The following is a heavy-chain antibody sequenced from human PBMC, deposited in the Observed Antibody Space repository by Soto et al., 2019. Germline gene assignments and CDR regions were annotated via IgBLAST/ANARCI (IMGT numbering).Heavy chain of an antibody. D-gene: IGHD5-12*01. CDR2: IIPIFGTA. V-gene: IGHV1-69*01. J-gene: IGHJ4*02. CDR1: GGTFSSYA. Sequence: QVQLVQSGAEVKKPGSSVKVSCKASGGTFSSYAISWVRQAPGQGLEWMGGIIPIFGTANYAQKFQGRVKITADESKSTAYLELSTLRYEDTAVYYCASIEMATIRLVRGENPDQFDYWGQGTLVTVIS. CDR3: ASIEMATIRLVRGENPDQFDY.